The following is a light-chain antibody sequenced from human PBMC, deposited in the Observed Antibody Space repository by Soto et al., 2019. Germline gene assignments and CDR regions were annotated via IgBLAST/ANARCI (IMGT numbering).Light chain of an antibody. Sequence: EIVLTRAAGGLCLSPGGRGTLSCRAIQSVSSSYLAWYQQKPGQAPRFLIYGASTRANGIPDRFSGSGSGTDFTLTITRLEPQDSALYYCPQYRSSPSITSAQGTRLEIK. V-gene: IGKV3-20*01. CDR2: GAS. CDR3: PQYRSSPSIT. J-gene: IGKJ5*01. CDR1: QSVSSSY.